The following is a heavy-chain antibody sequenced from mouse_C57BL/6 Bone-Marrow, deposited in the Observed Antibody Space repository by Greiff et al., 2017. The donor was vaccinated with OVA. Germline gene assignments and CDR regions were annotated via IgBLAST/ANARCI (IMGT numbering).Heavy chain of an antibody. CDR3: VRRGVEAMDY. J-gene: IGHJ4*01. CDR2: IRSKSNNYAT. Sequence: EVMLVESGGGLVQPKGSLKLSCAASGFSFNTYAMNWVRQAPGKGLEWVARIRSKSNNYATYYADSVKDRFTISRDDSESMLYLQMNNLKTEDTAMYYGVRRGVEAMDYWGQGTSVTVSS. D-gene: IGHD1-1*01. CDR1: GFSFNTYA. V-gene: IGHV10-1*01.